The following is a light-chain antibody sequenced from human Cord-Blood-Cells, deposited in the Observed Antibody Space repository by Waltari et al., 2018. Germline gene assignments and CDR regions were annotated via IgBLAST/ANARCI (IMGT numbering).Light chain of an antibody. CDR3: CSYAGSSTWV. CDR1: SSDVGSYNL. CDR2: EGS. J-gene: IGLJ3*02. Sequence: QSALTQPASVSGSPGPSITISCTGTSSDVGSYNLVSWYQQHPGKAPKHMIYEGSKRPSGVSNRFSGSKSGNTASLTISGLQAEDEADYYCCSYAGSSTWVFGGGTKLTVL. V-gene: IGLV2-23*01.